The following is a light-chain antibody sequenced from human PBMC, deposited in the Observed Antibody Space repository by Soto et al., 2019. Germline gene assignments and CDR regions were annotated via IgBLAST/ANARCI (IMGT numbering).Light chain of an antibody. CDR3: QQYNDWPPMYT. Sequence: EIVMTQSPATLSVSPGERATLSCRASQSIYSNLAWYQQRPGQPPSLLIYGASTRATGIPVRFSGSGSGTEFTLTISGLKSEDLAVYFCQQYNDWPPMYTFGQGT. CDR1: QSIYSN. V-gene: IGKV3-15*01. J-gene: IGKJ2*01. CDR2: GAS.